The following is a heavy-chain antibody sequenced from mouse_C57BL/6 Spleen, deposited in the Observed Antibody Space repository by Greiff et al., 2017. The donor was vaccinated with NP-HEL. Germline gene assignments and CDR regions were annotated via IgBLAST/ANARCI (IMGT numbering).Heavy chain of an antibody. CDR3: ARGDYGDYFDY. V-gene: IGHV3-6*01. J-gene: IGHJ2*01. CDR1: GYSITSGYY. Sequence: EVKLMESGPGLVKPSQSLSLTCSVTGYSITSGYYWNWIRQFPGNKLEWMGYISYDGSNNYNPSLQNRISITRDTSKNQFFLKLNSVTTEDTATDYCARGDYGDYFDYWGQGTTLTVSS. D-gene: IGHD2-4*01. CDR2: ISYDGSN.